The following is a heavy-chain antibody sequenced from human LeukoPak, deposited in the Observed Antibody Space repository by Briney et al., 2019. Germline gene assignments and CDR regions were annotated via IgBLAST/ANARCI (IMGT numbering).Heavy chain of an antibody. V-gene: IGHV1-2*02. CDR2: INPNSGGT. CDR3: ATVGRWLRAHYRS. Sequence: ASVKVSCKASGYTFTDYFIHWVRQAPGQGLEWMGWINPNSGGTNYAQKFQGRVTMTRDTSISTAYMELSRLRSDDTAVYYCATVGRWLRAHYRSWGQGTLVTVSS. CDR1: GYTFTDYF. J-gene: IGHJ4*02. D-gene: IGHD5-12*01.